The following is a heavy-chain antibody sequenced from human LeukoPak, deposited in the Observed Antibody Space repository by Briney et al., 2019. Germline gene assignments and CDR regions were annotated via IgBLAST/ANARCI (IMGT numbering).Heavy chain of an antibody. D-gene: IGHD3-9*01. V-gene: IGHV3-7*01. CDR1: GFTFSNYW. Sequence: GGSLRLSCAASGFTFSNYWMSWVRQAPGKGLEWVATIKQDGSEKYYADSVKGRFTISRDNSKNTLYLQMNSLRAEDTAVYYCAKSSDILTGYYSHFEYWGQGTLVTVSS. CDR3: AKSSDILTGYYSHFEY. J-gene: IGHJ4*02. CDR2: IKQDGSEK.